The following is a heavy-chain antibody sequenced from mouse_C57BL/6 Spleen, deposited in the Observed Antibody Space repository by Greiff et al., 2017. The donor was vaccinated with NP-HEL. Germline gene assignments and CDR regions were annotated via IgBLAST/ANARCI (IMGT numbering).Heavy chain of an antibody. CDR1: GYTFTSYW. CDR2: IYPGNSDT. CDR3: TRGANGNYEGYYFDY. D-gene: IGHD2-1*01. V-gene: IGHV1-5*01. Sequence: EVQLQESGTVLARPGASVKMSCKTSGYTFTSYWMHWVKQRPGQGLEWIGAIYPGNSDTSSNQKFKGKAKLNAVPSASTAYIELSSLTNEDSAVYYCTRGANGNYEGYYFDYWGQGTTLTVSS. J-gene: IGHJ2*01.